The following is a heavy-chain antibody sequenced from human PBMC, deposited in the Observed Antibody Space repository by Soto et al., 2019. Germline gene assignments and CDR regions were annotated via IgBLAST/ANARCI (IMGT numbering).Heavy chain of an antibody. V-gene: IGHV1-69*01. CDR3: ARDRDDYGSGNYYNRIDF. Sequence: QVQLVQSGAKVKKPGSSVKVSCKASVGIFSTYAISWLRQAPGQGLEWMGGIIPIFGTPNYAQRFQGRVTITADESTSTAYMELSRLRSEDTAVYYCARDRDDYGSGNYYNRIDFWGQGTLVTVSS. CDR1: VGIFSTYA. J-gene: IGHJ4*02. D-gene: IGHD3-10*01. CDR2: IIPIFGTP.